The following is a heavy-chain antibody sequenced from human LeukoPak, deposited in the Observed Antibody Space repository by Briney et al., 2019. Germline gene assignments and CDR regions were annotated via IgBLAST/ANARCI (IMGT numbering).Heavy chain of an antibody. Sequence: ASVKVSCKASGYTFTSYGISWVRQAPGQGLEWVGWISASNGNTTYDQTLQGRVTMTTDNSSSTASMELGSIRSDYKAVYYCARNLQYYYDSSGYPYWGQGTLVTVSS. D-gene: IGHD3-22*01. CDR3: ARNLQYYYDSSGYPY. J-gene: IGHJ4*02. CDR2: ISASNGNT. CDR1: GYTFTSYG. V-gene: IGHV1-18*01.